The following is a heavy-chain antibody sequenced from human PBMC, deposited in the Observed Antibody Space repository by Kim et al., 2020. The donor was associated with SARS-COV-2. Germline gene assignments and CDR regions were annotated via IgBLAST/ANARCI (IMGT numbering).Heavy chain of an antibody. J-gene: IGHJ6*02. V-gene: IGHV3-9*01. CDR1: GFTFDDYA. D-gene: IGHD3-16*01. CDR3: AALKGFGGAYYYYGMDV. CDR2: ISWNSGSI. Sequence: GGSLRLSCAASGFTFDDYAMHWVRQAPGKGLEWVSGISWNSGSIGYADSVKGRFTISRDNAKNSLYLQMNSLRAEDTALYYCAALKGFGGAYYYYGMDVWGQGTTVTVSS.